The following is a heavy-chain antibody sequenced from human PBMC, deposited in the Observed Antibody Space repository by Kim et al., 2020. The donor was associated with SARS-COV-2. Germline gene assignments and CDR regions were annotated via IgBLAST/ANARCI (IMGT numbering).Heavy chain of an antibody. CDR3: ARVDSGSYSDGWFDP. J-gene: IGHJ5*02. D-gene: IGHD1-26*01. Sequence: PPLKSRVTISVDTSKTQCSLKLSSVTAADTAVYYCARVDSGSYSDGWFDPWGQGTLVTVSS. V-gene: IGHV4-59*01.